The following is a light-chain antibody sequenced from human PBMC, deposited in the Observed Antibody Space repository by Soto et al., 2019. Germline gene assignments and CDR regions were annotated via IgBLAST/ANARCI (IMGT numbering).Light chain of an antibody. J-gene: IGKJ1*01. V-gene: IGKV1-5*03. Sequence: DIQMTQSPSTLSASVGDRVAITCRASQSICIWLAWYQQKPGKAPKLLIYKASSLESGVPSRFSGSGSGTEFTLNISSLQPDDFATYYCQQYNDYSWTFGQGTKVEIK. CDR1: QSICIW. CDR2: KAS. CDR3: QQYNDYSWT.